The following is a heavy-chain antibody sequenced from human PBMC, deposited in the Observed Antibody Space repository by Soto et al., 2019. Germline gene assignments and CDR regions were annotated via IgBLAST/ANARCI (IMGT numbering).Heavy chain of an antibody. J-gene: IGHJ4*02. Sequence: GGSLRISCAASGFTFSRYAMSWVRQAPGKGLEWVSAISGSGGSTYYADSVKGRFTISRDNSKNSLYLQMNSLRDADTAVYYCAREDYYFISGPYYYYFHYSCQAPLVSVS. CDR1: GFTFSRYA. D-gene: IGHD3-22*01. V-gene: IGHV3-23*01. CDR2: ISGSGGST. CDR3: AREDYYFISGPYYYYFHY.